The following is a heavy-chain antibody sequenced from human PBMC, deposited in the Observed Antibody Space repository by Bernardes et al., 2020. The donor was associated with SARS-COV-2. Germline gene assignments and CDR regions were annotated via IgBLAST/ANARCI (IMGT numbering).Heavy chain of an antibody. Sequence: ASVKVSCKASGYTFTGYYIHWVRQAPGQGLEWMGWINPNSGGTNYAQKFQGRVTMTRDTSISTAYMELSRLRSDDTAVYYCALPPTNYDRFGMDVWGQGTTVTVYS. CDR3: ALPPTNYDRFGMDV. J-gene: IGHJ6*02. V-gene: IGHV1-2*02. CDR1: GYTFTGYY. CDR2: INPNSGGT. D-gene: IGHD3-22*01.